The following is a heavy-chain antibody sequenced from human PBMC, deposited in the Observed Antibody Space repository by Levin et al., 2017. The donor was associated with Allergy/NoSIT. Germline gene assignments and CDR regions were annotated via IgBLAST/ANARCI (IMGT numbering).Heavy chain of an antibody. D-gene: IGHD6-19*01. CDR3: ARHRITLAAPDY. CDR2: INYSGTT. J-gene: IGHJ4*02. CDR1: GVSITSSLYY. V-gene: IGHV4-39*01. Sequence: SETLSLTCTVSGVSITSSLYYWGWVRQSPGKGLEWVGSINYSGTTFYNPSLRNRVTISVDTSQSQFSLRLSSVTAADTSVYYCARHRITLAAPDYWGQGTLVAVSS.